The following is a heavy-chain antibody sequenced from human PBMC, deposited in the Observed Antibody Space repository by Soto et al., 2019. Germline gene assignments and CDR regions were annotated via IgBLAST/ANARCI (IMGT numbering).Heavy chain of an antibody. CDR1: GFTFSSYA. CDR3: AKGGSSWYGLFDY. Sequence: EVQLLESGGGLVQPGESLRLSCAASGFTFSSYAMSWVRQAPGKGLEWVSAISGAGGSTYYADSVKGRFTISRDTSKKNTVYLQMNSLRADDTAVYYCAKGGSSWYGLFDYWGQGTLVTVSS. D-gene: IGHD6-13*01. CDR2: ISGAGGST. V-gene: IGHV3-23*01. J-gene: IGHJ4*02.